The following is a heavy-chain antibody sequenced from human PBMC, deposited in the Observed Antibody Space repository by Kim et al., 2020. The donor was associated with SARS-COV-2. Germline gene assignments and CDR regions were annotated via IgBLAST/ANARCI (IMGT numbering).Heavy chain of an antibody. CDR2: ISWNSGSI. D-gene: IGHD5-12*01. CDR1: GFTFDDYA. J-gene: IGHJ3*02. V-gene: IGHV3-9*01. Sequence: GGSLRLSCAASGFTFDDYAMHWVRQAPGKGLEWVSGISWNSGSIGYADSVKGRFTISRDNAKNSLYLQMNSLRAEDTALYYCAKDEMATIDAFDIWGQGTMVTVSS. CDR3: AKDEMATIDAFDI.